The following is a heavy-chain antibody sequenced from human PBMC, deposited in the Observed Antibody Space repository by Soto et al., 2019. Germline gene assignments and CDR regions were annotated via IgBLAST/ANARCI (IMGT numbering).Heavy chain of an antibody. V-gene: IGHV3-21*01. Sequence: GGSLRLSCAASGFTFSSYSMNWVRQAPGKGLEWVSSISSSSSYIYYADSVKGRFTISRDNAKNSLYLQMNSLRAEDTAVYYCARDHLRTISSLAPVPNWFDPWGQGTLVTVSS. CDR1: GFTFSSYS. J-gene: IGHJ5*02. D-gene: IGHD3-3*01. CDR3: ARDHLRTISSLAPVPNWFDP. CDR2: ISSSSSYI.